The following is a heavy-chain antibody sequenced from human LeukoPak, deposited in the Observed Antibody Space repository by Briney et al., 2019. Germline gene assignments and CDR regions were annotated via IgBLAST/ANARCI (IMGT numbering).Heavy chain of an antibody. Sequence: PSETLSLTCTVSGGSISSSSYYWGWIRQPPGKGLEWIGSIYYSGSTYYNPSLKSRVTISVDTSKNQFSLKLSSVTAADTAVYYCACDDSSERAFAYWGQGTLVTVSS. V-gene: IGHV4-39*01. J-gene: IGHJ4*02. CDR1: GGSISSSSYY. D-gene: IGHD3-22*01. CDR3: ACDDSSERAFAY. CDR2: IYYSGST.